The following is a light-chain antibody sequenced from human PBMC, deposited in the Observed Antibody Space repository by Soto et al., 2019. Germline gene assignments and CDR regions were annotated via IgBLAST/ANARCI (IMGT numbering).Light chain of an antibody. J-gene: IGLJ1*01. V-gene: IGLV2-14*01. CDR1: SSDVGTYNY. CDR3: SSFSSTTTYV. Sequence: QSVLAQPASVSGSPGQSITISCTGTSSDVGTYNYVSWYQHHPGEAPKLIIYEVSYRPSGVSNRFSGSKSGSTASLTISGLQAEDESDYYCSSFSSTTTYVFGTGTKVT. CDR2: EVS.